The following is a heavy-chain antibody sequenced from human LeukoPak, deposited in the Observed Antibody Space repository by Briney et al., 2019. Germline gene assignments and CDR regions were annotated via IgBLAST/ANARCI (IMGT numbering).Heavy chain of an antibody. V-gene: IGHV3-23*01. D-gene: IGHD3-3*01. CDR1: GFTFSSYA. J-gene: IGHJ4*02. CDR2: ISGNGGRT. CDR3: AKDSITIFGVVIGPNDY. Sequence: GGSLRLSCAASGFTFSSYAMSWVRQAPGKGLEWVSAISGNGGRTYYADSVKGRFTISRDNSKNTLYLQMDSLTAEDTAVYYCAKDSITIFGVVIGPNDYWGQGTLVTVSS.